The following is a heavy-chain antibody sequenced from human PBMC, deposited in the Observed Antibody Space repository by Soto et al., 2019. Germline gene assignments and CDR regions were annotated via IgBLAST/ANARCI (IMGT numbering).Heavy chain of an antibody. CDR2: FFHTGTA. CDR1: GDAISRHY. J-gene: IGHJ2*01. D-gene: IGHD4-17*01. Sequence: SETLSLTCSVSGDAISRHYWSWIRQSPGKGLEWLGYFFHTGTALYNPSLRSRVTMSVGTSKNQFSLKLTSVIPADTAVYFCARNYGGNSQFFDLWGRGTLVTVS. CDR3: ARNYGGNSQFFDL. V-gene: IGHV4-59*11.